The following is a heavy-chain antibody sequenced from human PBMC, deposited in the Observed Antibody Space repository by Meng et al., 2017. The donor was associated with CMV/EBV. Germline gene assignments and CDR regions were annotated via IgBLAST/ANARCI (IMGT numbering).Heavy chain of an antibody. CDR2: ISAYNGNT. CDR3: ARRNNYNYYYYGMDV. J-gene: IGHJ6*02. Sequence: ASVKVSCKASGHTFTSYGISWVRQAPGQGLEWMGWISAYNGNTNYAQKLQGRVTMTTDTSTSTAYMELRSLRSDDTAVYYCARRNNYNYYYYGMDVWGQGTTVTVSS. D-gene: IGHD4-11*01. V-gene: IGHV1-18*01. CDR1: GHTFTSYG.